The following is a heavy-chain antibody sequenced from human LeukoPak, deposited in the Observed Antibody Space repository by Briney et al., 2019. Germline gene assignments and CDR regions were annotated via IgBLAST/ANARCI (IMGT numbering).Heavy chain of an antibody. CDR2: IYHRGST. J-gene: IGHJ4*02. CDR3: ASRRELTGKPY. Sequence: SGTLSLTCAVSGASISSHAWWTWVRPPPGKGLEWFGKIYHRGSTLFNPSLRSRVSISVNKSNNRFSLQLSSVTAADTAFYYCASRRELTGKPYWGQGTLVTVSS. CDR1: GASISSHAW. D-gene: IGHD3-10*01. V-gene: IGHV4-4*02.